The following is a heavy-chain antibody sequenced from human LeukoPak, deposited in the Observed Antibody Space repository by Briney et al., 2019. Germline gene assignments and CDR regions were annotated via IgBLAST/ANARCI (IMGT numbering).Heavy chain of an antibody. V-gene: IGHV1-8*01. CDR2: MNPNSGNT. CDR3: ARVSSNYDYVWGSYRFIDY. Sequence: ASVKVSCKASGYTFTSYDINWVRQATGQGLEWMGWMNPNSGNTGYAQKFQGRVTMTRNTSISTAYMELSSLRSEDTAVYYCARVSSNYDYVWGSYRFIDYWGQGTLVTVSS. J-gene: IGHJ4*02. CDR1: GYTFTSYD. D-gene: IGHD3-16*02.